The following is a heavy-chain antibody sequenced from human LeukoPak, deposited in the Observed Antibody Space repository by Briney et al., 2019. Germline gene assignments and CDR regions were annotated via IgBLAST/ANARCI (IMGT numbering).Heavy chain of an antibody. J-gene: IGHJ5*02. CDR1: GGSISSGGYS. D-gene: IGHD6-13*01. CDR3: ARTFYSSSWYGGRDNWFDP. CDR2: IYHSGST. Sequence: PSETLSLTCAVSGGSISSGGYSWSWIRQPPGKGLEWIGYIYHSGSTYYNPSLKSRVTISVDRSKNQFSLKLSSVTAADTAVYYCARTFYSSSWYGGRDNWFDPWGQGTLVTVSS. V-gene: IGHV4-30-2*01.